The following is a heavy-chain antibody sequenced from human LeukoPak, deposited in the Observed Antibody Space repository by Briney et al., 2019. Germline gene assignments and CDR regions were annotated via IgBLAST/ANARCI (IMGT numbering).Heavy chain of an antibody. CDR1: GSSFTSYW. Sequence: PGESLRISCKGSGSSFTSYWISWVRQMPRKGLEWMGRIDPSDSYSNYSPSFQGHVTISVDKSISTAYLHWSSLKASDTAMYYCARLYYYDSSGYYSPYWYFDLWGRGTLVTVSS. D-gene: IGHD3-22*01. V-gene: IGHV5-10-1*01. J-gene: IGHJ2*01. CDR3: ARLYYYDSSGYYSPYWYFDL. CDR2: IDPSDSYS.